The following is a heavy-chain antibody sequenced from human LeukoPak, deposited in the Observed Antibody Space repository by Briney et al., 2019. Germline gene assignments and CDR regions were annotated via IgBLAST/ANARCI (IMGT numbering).Heavy chain of an antibody. CDR2: VYYSGGT. CDR3: ARSGSIYDSSGYYYGAFDI. Sequence: SETLSLTCTVSGGSINSYYWSWIRQPPGKGLEWIGQVYYSGGTNYNPSLKSRVSISVDTPKNQLSLKLSSVTAADTAVYYCARSGSIYDSSGYYYGAFDIWGQGTMVTVSS. CDR1: GGSINSYY. V-gene: IGHV4-59*08. J-gene: IGHJ3*02. D-gene: IGHD3-22*01.